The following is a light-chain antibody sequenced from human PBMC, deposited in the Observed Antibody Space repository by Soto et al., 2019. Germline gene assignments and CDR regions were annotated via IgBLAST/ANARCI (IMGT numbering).Light chain of an antibody. CDR1: QSVNSS. CDR3: QQRSTWPRT. J-gene: IGKJ4*01. Sequence: IVLTQSPGTLSLSPGERATLSCRASQSVNSSLVWYQQKPGQAPRLLMYDASNRATGIPARFSGSGSGTDFTLTISSLEPEDSAVYYCQQRSTWPRTFGGGTKVE. CDR2: DAS. V-gene: IGKV3-11*01.